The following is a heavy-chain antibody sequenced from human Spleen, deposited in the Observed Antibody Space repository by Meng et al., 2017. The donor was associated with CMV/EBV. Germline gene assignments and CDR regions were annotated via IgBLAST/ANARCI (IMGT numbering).Heavy chain of an antibody. D-gene: IGHD5-24*01. J-gene: IGHJ4*02. CDR3: AREARDGSFDY. Sequence: ASVKVSCKASGGTFSTFAISWVRQAPGQGLEGLGWISTYNENKYSAQSFQGRVTMTTDTSTSTAYMELRSLRSDDTAVYYCAREARDGSFDYWGQGTLVTVSS. CDR2: ISTYNENK. V-gene: IGHV1-18*01. CDR1: GGTFSTFA.